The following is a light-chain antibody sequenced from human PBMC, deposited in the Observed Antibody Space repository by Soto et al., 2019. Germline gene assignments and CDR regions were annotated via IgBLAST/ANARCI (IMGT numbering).Light chain of an antibody. Sequence: EIVLTQSPGTLSLSPGERATLSSRASQSVSSNLAWYQQKPGQPPRLLIYGASSRATGIPDRFSGSGSGTDFTLIISRLEPEDFAVYYCQQYGRTPITFGQGTRLEIK. CDR3: QQYGRTPIT. CDR1: QSVSSN. CDR2: GAS. V-gene: IGKV3-20*01. J-gene: IGKJ5*01.